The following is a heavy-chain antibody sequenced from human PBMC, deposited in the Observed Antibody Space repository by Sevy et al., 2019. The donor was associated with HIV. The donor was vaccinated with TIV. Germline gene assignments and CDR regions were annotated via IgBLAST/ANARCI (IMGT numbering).Heavy chain of an antibody. CDR2: IKQDRSVT. V-gene: IGHV3-7*01. D-gene: IGHD6-13*01. J-gene: IGHJ4*02. Sequence: GGSLRLSCAASGFSLNTYGMSWVRQAPGKGLEWVANIKQDRSVTYYVDSVKGRFTISRDNARNFLYLQMNSLRAEDTACYYCVRAVAADGSFWGQGTLVTVSS. CDR1: GFSLNTYG. CDR3: VRAVAADGSF.